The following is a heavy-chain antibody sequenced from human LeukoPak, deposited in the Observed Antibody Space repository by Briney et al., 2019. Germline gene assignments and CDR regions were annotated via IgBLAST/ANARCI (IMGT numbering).Heavy chain of an antibody. D-gene: IGHD5-24*01. CDR1: GGSMSGFY. CDR3: ARGNGYNYY. Sequence: PSETLSLTCTVSGGSMSGFYWSWIRQPPGKGPEWIGYSYYSGSTNYNPSLKSRVTISVDTSKNQFSLKLSSVTAADTALYYCARGNGYNYYWGQGTLVTVSS. CDR2: SYYSGST. V-gene: IGHV4-59*01. J-gene: IGHJ4*02.